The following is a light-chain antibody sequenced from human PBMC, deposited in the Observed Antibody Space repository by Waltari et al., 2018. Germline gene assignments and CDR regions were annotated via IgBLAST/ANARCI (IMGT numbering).Light chain of an antibody. Sequence: EIVLTQSPATLSLSPGERATLSCRASQSVSSYLVWYQQKPGQTPRLLLYGASNRATGIPARFSGSGSVTDFTLTISSLESEDFAVYYCHQRSNWPITFGQGTRLEIK. CDR3: HQRSNWPIT. CDR1: QSVSSY. V-gene: IGKV3-11*01. J-gene: IGKJ5*01. CDR2: GAS.